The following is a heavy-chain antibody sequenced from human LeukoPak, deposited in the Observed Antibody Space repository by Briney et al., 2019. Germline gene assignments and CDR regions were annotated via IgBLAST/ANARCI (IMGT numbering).Heavy chain of an antibody. J-gene: IGHJ3*02. CDR3: ARTKGYSYGYRSAFDI. Sequence: GASVKVSCKASGGTFSSYAISWVRQAPGQGLEWMGGIIPIFGTANYAQKFQGRVTITTDESTSTAYMELSSLRSEDTAVYYCARTKGYSYGYRSAFDIWGQGTMATVSS. CDR1: GGTFSSYA. V-gene: IGHV1-69*05. D-gene: IGHD5-18*01. CDR2: IIPIFGTA.